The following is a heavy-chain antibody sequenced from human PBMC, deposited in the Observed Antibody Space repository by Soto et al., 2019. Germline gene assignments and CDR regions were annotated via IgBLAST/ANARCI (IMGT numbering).Heavy chain of an antibody. CDR3: AREDRDRETGLVPAAIDGMDV. CDR1: GGTFSRYS. J-gene: IGHJ6*02. Sequence: QVQLVQSGAEVKKPGSSVKVSCKASGGTFSRYSITRVRQAPGHGLEWIGRIIPIFGIASYAQKFQGRVTITADESTSTAYMELSSLRSDDTAVYYCAREDRDRETGLVPAAIDGMDVWGQGTTVTVSS. D-gene: IGHD2-2*01. CDR2: IIPIFGIA. V-gene: IGHV1-69*08.